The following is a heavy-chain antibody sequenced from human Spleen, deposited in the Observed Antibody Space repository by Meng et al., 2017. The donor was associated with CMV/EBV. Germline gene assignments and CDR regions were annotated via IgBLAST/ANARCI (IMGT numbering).Heavy chain of an antibody. CDR1: LDTHTRYD. V-gene: IGHV1-2*02. Sequence: QGQLGQSGGEVNKAGGSVKVSCQASLDTHTRYDMHWVRQAPGQGLEWMGWINPNSGGTNYAQKFQGRVTMTRDTSISTAYMELSRLRSVDTAVYYCARGYSSVDYWGQGTLVTVSS. CDR3: ARGYSSVDY. J-gene: IGHJ4*02. CDR2: INPNSGGT. D-gene: IGHD6-25*01.